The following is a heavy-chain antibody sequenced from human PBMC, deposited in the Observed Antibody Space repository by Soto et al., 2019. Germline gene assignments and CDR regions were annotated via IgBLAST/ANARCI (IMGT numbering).Heavy chain of an antibody. J-gene: IGHJ4*02. CDR2: INHSGSI. Sequence: SETLSLTCAVYGGSFSGYYCSRIRQPPGKGLEWIGEINHSGSINYNPSLKSRVTISVDTSKNQFSLKLSSVTAADTAVYYCARGSHRITIFGVVIVKPSFDYWGQGTLVPVSS. CDR1: GGSFSGYY. D-gene: IGHD3-3*01. V-gene: IGHV4-34*01. CDR3: ARGSHRITIFGVVIVKPSFDY.